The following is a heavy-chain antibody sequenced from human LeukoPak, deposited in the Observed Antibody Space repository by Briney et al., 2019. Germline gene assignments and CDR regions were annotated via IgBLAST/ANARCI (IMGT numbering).Heavy chain of an antibody. Sequence: GGSLRLSCGASGFTFSSHAMSWVRQAPVKGPEWVAGIRYNGVSTYYADSVKGRFTISRDNSKNTLYLQMNSLRAEDTAVYYCANDYGLGSYSRYWGQGTLVTVSS. D-gene: IGHD3-10*01. V-gene: IGHV3-23*01. CDR3: ANDYGLGSYSRY. CDR1: GFTFSSHA. J-gene: IGHJ4*02. CDR2: IRYNGVST.